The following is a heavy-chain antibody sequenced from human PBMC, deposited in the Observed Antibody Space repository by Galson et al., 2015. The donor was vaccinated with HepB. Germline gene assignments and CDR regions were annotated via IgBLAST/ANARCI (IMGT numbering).Heavy chain of an antibody. CDR1: GFTFSDYP. CDR2: ISSTGGYI. V-gene: IGHV3-21*01. Sequence: SLRLSCAASGFTFSDYPMNWVRQAPGKGLEWVSSISSTGGYIYYVDSVKGRFTISRDNAKSSLYLQMSSLRVEDTAVYYCASVLADYWGQGTLVTVSS. CDR3: ASVLADY. D-gene: IGHD2-15*01. J-gene: IGHJ4*02.